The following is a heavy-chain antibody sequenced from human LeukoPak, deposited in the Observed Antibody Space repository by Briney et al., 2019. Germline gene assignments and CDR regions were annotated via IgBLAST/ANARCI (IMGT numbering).Heavy chain of an antibody. V-gene: IGHV3-11*01. J-gene: IGHJ4*02. CDR2: ISSSGSTI. CDR3: AREDSSGYPSREFDY. CDR1: GFTFSDYY. Sequence: GGSLRLSCAASGFTFSDYYMSWIRQAPGKGLEWVSYISSSGSTIYYADSVKGRFTISRDNAKTSLYLQMSSLRAEDTAVYYCAREDSSGYPSREFDYWGQGTLVTVSS. D-gene: IGHD3-22*01.